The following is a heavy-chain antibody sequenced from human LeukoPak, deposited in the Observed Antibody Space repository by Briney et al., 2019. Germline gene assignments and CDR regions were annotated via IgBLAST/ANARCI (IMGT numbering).Heavy chain of an antibody. Sequence: SETLSLTCTVSGGSISSYYWSWIRQPPGKGLEWIGYIYYSGSTNYNPSLKSRVTISVDTSKNQFSLKLSSVTAADTAVYYCARDYLRGYSSSPDAFDIWGQGTMVTVSS. CDR3: ARDYLRGYSSSPDAFDI. D-gene: IGHD6-13*01. V-gene: IGHV4-59*01. CDR2: IYYSGST. J-gene: IGHJ3*02. CDR1: GGSISSYY.